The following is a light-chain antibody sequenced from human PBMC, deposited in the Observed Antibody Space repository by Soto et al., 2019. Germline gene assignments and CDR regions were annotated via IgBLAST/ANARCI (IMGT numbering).Light chain of an antibody. CDR2: GAS. V-gene: IGKV3-20*01. CDR3: QQYGSSPRVT. Sequence: EIVLTQSPGTLSLSPGERATLSCRASQSVSSSYLAWYQQKPGQAPRLLIYGASSRATGITDRFSGSGSGTDFTLTISRLEAEDFSVYYCQQYGSSPRVTFGGGTKVEIK. CDR1: QSVSSSY. J-gene: IGKJ4*02.